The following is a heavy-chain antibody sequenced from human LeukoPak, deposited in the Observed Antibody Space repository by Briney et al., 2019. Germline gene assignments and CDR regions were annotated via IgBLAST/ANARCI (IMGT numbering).Heavy chain of an antibody. J-gene: IGHJ4*02. CDR1: GYTFTSYG. CDR3: ARDTAAAGSSDY. D-gene: IGHD2-2*01. CDR2: ISAYNGNT. Sequence: ASVKVSFKASGYTFTSYGISWVRQAPGQGLEWMGWISAYNGNTNYAQKLQGRVTMTTDTSTSTAYMELRSLRSDDTAVYYCARDTAAAGSSDYWGQGTLVTVSS. V-gene: IGHV1-18*01.